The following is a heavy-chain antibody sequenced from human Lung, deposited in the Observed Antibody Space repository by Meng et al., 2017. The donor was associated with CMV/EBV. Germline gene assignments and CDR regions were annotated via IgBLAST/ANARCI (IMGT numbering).Heavy chain of an antibody. CDR2: MYYSRDA. J-gene: IGHJ6*01. CDR3: ARDWQGGAEPYGMDV. V-gene: IGHV4-59*01. D-gene: IGHD1-14*01. Sequence: SETLSLXCTVSGGSITSYYWSWIRQPPGKGLEWIAYMYYSRDASYNPSLRSRVTVSVDTSKSQFSLQLSSVTAADTAVYYCARDWQGGAEPYGMDVWGQGNXV. CDR1: GGSITSYY.